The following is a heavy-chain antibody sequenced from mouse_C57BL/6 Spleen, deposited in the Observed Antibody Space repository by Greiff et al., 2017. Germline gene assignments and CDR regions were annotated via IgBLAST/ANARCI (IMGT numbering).Heavy chain of an antibody. CDR2: ISGGGGNT. J-gene: IGHJ2*01. CDR3: ARLDDYDGKYFDY. D-gene: IGHD2-4*01. V-gene: IGHV5-9*01. CDR1: GFTFSSYT. Sequence: EVQGVESGGGLVKPGGSLKLSCAASGFTFSSYTMSWVRPTPEKRLEWVATISGGGGNTYYPDSVKGRFTISRDNAKNPLYLQMSSLRSEDTALYYCARLDDYDGKYFDYWGQGTTLTVSS.